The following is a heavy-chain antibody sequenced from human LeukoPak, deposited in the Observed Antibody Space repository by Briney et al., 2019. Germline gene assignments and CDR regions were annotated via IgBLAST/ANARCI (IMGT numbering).Heavy chain of an antibody. CDR3: ARQAYGSHFDAFDV. CDR1: GYSFTNYW. CDR2: IYPRDSDT. Sequence: GESLKISCKGSGYSFTNYWIGWVRQMPGKGLEWMGIIYPRDSDTKYSPSFQGQVTISADKSINTAYLQWSSLKASDTAIYYCARQAYGSHFDAFDVWGQGTMVTVSP. D-gene: IGHD3-22*01. V-gene: IGHV5-51*01. J-gene: IGHJ3*01.